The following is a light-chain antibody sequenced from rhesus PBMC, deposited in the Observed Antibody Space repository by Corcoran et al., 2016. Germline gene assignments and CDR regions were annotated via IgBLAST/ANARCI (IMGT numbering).Light chain of an antibody. J-gene: IGLJ1*01. V-gene: IGLV2-32*02. CDR2: EVS. Sequence: QAALTQPRSVSGSPGQSVTISCTGTSSDIGGYNYVSWYQQHPGTAPKLMIYEVSKRPPGVSDRFSGSRSGNTASLTISGLQAEDEADYYCSAYASSNTYIFGAGTRLTVL. CDR3: SAYASSNTYI. CDR1: SSDIGGYNY.